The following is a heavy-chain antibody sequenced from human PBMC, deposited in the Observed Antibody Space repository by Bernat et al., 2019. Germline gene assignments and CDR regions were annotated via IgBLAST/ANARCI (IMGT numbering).Heavy chain of an antibody. CDR3: TRAPYDFWSGDFDY. Sequence: EVELVESGGGLVQPGGSLKVSCAASRFTFSDSAMHWVRQASGKGLEWVGRIRSKPNNYATEYAASVKGRFIISRDDSKSTAYLQMNSLKIEDTAVYYCTRAPYDFWSGDFDYWGQGTLVTVSS. J-gene: IGHJ4*02. CDR1: RFTFSDSA. CDR2: IRSKPNNYAT. D-gene: IGHD3-3*01. V-gene: IGHV3-73*02.